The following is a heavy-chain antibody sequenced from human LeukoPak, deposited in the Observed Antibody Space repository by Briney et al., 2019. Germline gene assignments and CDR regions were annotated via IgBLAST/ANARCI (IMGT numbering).Heavy chain of an antibody. J-gene: IGHJ3*02. CDR1: GFTFDDYA. CDR2: ISWNSGSI. CDR3: AKDYGSGSGTFDAFDI. Sequence: PGGSLRLSCAASGFTFDDYAMHWVRQAPGKGLERVSGISWNSGSIGYAGSVKGRFTISRDNAKNSLYLQMNSLRAEDMALYYCAKDYGSGSGTFDAFDIWGQGTMVTVSS. V-gene: IGHV3-9*03. D-gene: IGHD1-26*01.